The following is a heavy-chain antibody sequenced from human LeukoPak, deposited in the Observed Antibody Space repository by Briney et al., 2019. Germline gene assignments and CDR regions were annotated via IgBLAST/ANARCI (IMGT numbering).Heavy chain of an antibody. J-gene: IGHJ4*02. D-gene: IGHD2-21*02. CDR1: GGSISSYY. Sequence: SETLSLTCTVSGGSISSYYWSWIRQPPGKGLEWIGYIYYSGSTNYNPSLKSRVTISVDTSKNQFSLKLSSVTAADTAVYYCARDQGYCGGDCYSGFDYWGQGTLVTVSS. CDR2: IYYSGST. V-gene: IGHV4-59*01. CDR3: ARDQGYCGGDCYSGFDY.